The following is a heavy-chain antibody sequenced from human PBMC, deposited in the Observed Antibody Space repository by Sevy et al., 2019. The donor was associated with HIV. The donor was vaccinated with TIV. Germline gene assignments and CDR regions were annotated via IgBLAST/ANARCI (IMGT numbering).Heavy chain of an antibody. J-gene: IGHJ4*02. D-gene: IGHD3-10*01. CDR3: ARDYYGSSSYYEFVY. CDR2: IYDGGST. Sequence: SETLSLTCTVSGFSISSDYYWGWIRQPPGKGLEWIGSIYDGGSTYYNPSLRSRVTISIDTSKNQFSLKLSSVTAADTAVYYCARDYYGSSSYYEFVYWGQGTLVTVSS. CDR1: GFSISSDYY. V-gene: IGHV4-38-2*02.